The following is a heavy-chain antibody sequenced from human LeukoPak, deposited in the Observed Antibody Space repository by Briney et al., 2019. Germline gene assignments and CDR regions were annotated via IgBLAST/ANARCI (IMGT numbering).Heavy chain of an antibody. CDR1: GFTFSSYW. D-gene: IGHD6-19*01. CDR3: ARDLATVDRAVAPYDAFDI. J-gene: IGHJ3*02. CDR2: INSDGSSI. V-gene: IGHV3-74*01. Sequence: GGSLRLSCPASGFTFSSYWMHWVRQTPGKGLVWVSRINSDGSSISHADSVKGRFTVSRDNAKSTLYLQMNSLTAEDTAVYYCARDLATVDRAVAPYDAFDIWGQGTMVTVSS.